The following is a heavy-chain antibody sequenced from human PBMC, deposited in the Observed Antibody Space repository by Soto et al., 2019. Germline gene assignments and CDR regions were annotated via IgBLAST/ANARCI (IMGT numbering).Heavy chain of an antibody. Sequence: GGSLRLSCAASVFPLSSYSMNWVRQAPGKGLEWVSYISSSSSTIYYADSVKGRFTISRDNAKNSLYLQMNSLRAEDTAVYYCARTSYDYIWGSYRLDAFDIWGQGTMVTVSS. CDR2: ISSSSSTI. V-gene: IGHV3-48*01. D-gene: IGHD3-16*02. J-gene: IGHJ3*02. CDR3: ARTSYDYIWGSYRLDAFDI. CDR1: VFPLSSYS.